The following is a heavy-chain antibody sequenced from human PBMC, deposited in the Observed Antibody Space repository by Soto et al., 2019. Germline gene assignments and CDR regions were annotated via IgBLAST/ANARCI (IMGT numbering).Heavy chain of an antibody. CDR1: GFTFNIYA. V-gene: IGHV3-23*01. J-gene: IGHJ6*02. CDR2: ISASGGRT. Sequence: GGSLRLSCVGSGFTFNIYAMSWVRQAPGKGLEFVSGISASGGRTYYADSVRGRFTISRDNSKNTVFLQMSGLRADDTAQYYCAKDPRIQLWYNYYGMDVWGQGTTVTVSS. D-gene: IGHD5-18*01. CDR3: AKDPRIQLWYNYYGMDV.